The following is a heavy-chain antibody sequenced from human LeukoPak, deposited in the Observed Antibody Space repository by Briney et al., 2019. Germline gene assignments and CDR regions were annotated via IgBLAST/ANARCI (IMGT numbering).Heavy chain of an antibody. J-gene: IGHJ4*02. CDR3: ARESLYYYDGRGFSY. V-gene: IGHV1-18*01. Sequence: ASVKVSCKASGYTFTNYDINWVRQAPGQGLEWMGWISGYNGNTNYAQKFQGRVTMTRDTSISTAYMELSRLRSDDTAVYYCARESLYYYDGRGFSYWGQGTLVTVSS. D-gene: IGHD3-22*01. CDR1: GYTFTNYD. CDR2: ISGYNGNT.